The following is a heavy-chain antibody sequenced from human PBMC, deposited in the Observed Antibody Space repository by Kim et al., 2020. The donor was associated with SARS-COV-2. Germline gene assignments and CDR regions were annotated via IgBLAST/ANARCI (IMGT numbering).Heavy chain of an antibody. CDR3: ARGVVLMVSADQHGFDY. J-gene: IGHJ4*02. CDR2: ISSSGSTI. CDR1: GFTFSSYA. V-gene: IGHV3-48*03. D-gene: IGHD2-8*01. Sequence: GGSLRLSCAASGFTFSSYAMSWVRQAPGKGLEWVSFISSSGSTISYADSVKGRFTISRDNAKNSLYLQMNSLRAEDTAVYYCARGVVLMVSADQHGFDYWGQGTLVTVSS.